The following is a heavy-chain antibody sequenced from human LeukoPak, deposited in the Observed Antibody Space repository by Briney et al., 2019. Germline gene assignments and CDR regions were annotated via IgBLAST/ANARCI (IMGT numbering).Heavy chain of an antibody. CDR2: ISGSGGST. V-gene: IGHV3-23*01. J-gene: IGHJ4*02. Sequence: GGSLRLSCAASGFTFSSYAMSWVRQAPGKGLEWVSAISGSGGSTYYADYVKGRFTISRDNSKNTLYLQMNSLRAEDTAVYYCAKDLKITMVRGFDYWGQGTLVTVSS. D-gene: IGHD3-10*01. CDR3: AKDLKITMVRGFDY. CDR1: GFTFSSYA.